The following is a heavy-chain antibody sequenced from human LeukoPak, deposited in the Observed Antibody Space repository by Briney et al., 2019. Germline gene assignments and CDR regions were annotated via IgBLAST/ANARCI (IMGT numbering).Heavy chain of an antibody. CDR1: GYTLTELS. V-gene: IGHV1-24*01. D-gene: IGHD1-26*01. CDR3: ATDFSLVGTSAY. J-gene: IGHJ4*02. Sequence: ASVKVSCRVSGYTLTELSMHWVRQAPGKGLEWMGGFDPEDGETIYAQKFQGRVTMTEDTSTDTAYMELSSLRSEDTAVYYCATDFSLVGTSAYWGQGTLVTVSS. CDR2: FDPEDGET.